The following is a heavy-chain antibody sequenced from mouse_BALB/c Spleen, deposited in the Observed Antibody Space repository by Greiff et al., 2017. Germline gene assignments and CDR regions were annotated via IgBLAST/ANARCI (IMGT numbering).Heavy chain of an antibody. D-gene: IGHD1-1*01. V-gene: IGHV1-37*01. CDR3: GRAPIYYYGSSYAMDY. J-gene: IGHJ4*01. CDR2: INPYNGDT. Sequence: EVQLQQSGPELVKPGASVKISCKASGYSFTGYFMNWVKQSHGKSLEWIGRINPYNGDTFYNQKFKGKATLTVDKSSSTAHMELLSLTSEDSAVYYCGRAPIYYYGSSYAMDYWGQGTSVTVSS. CDR1: GYSFTGYF.